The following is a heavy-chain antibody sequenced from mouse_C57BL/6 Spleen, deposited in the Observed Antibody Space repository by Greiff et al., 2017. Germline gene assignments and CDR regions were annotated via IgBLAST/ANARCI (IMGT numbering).Heavy chain of an antibody. J-gene: IGHJ2*01. V-gene: IGHV1-15*01. CDR1: GYTFTDYE. Sequence: VQLQQSGAELVRPGASVTLSCKASGYTFTDYEMHWVKQTPVHGLEWIGAIDPATGGTAYNQKFKGKAILTAGKSSSTAYMELRSLTSEDSTVYYYTRGGGSYYFDYGGKGTTLTVSS. CDR3: TRGGGSYYFDY. D-gene: IGHD1-1*01. CDR2: IDPATGGT.